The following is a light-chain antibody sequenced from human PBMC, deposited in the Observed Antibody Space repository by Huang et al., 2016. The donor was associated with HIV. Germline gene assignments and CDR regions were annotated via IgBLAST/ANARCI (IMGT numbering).Light chain of an antibody. Sequence: EIVMTQSPGTLSVSPGERATLSCRASQSLSDSLAWYQQKPGQAPRLLIYGASTRATGIPARFSGSGSGTDYTLTISSLQSEDFAIYYGQQYNNWPPWTFGQGTKVEIK. V-gene: IGKV3-15*01. J-gene: IGKJ1*01. CDR2: GAS. CDR3: QQYNNWPPWT. CDR1: QSLSDS.